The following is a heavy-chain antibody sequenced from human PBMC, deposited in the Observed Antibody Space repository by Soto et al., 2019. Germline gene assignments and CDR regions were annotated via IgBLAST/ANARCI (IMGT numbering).Heavy chain of an antibody. D-gene: IGHD1-1*01. CDR1: GGSISSISHS. CDR3: ARPVTGTQYYFDF. V-gene: IGHV4-39*02. J-gene: IGHJ4*02. Sequence: SETLSLTCTVSGGSISSISHSWGWIRQSPGQGLEWIGNIFYNGITYYNPSLKSRVTISADTSKNHFSLKLRSVTVADTAVYSCARPVTGTQYYFDFWGQGSLVTVSS. CDR2: IFYNGIT.